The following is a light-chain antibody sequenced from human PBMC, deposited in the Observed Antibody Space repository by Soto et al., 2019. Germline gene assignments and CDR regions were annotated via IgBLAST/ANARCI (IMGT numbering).Light chain of an antibody. CDR1: SSDVGGYKS. CDR3: SSYTGSSLV. V-gene: IGLV2-14*01. Sequence: QSALTQPASVSGSPGQSITISCTGTSSDVGGYKSVSWYQQHPGKAPKLMIYDVSSRPSGTSNRLSGSKSGNTASLTISGLQAEDEADYYCSSYTGSSLVFGGGTKVTVL. J-gene: IGLJ2*01. CDR2: DVS.